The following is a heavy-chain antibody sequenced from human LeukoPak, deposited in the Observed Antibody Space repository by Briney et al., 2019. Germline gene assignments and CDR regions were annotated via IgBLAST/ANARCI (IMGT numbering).Heavy chain of an antibody. V-gene: IGHV1-8*01. CDR2: MNPNSGNA. CDR1: GYTFTSYD. J-gene: IGHJ5*02. Sequence: ASVKVSCKASGYTFTSYDINWVRQATGQGLERMGRMNPNSGNAGYAQKFQGRVTMTRNTSISTAYMELSSLRSEDTAVYYCARVYSSSSTPIDPWGQGTLVTVSS. D-gene: IGHD6-13*01. CDR3: ARVYSSSSTPIDP.